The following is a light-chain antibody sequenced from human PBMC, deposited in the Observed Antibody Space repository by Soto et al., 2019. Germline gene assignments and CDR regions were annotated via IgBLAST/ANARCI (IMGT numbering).Light chain of an antibody. CDR3: QQYGRSPRP. CDR1: QSVSSSY. V-gene: IGKV3-20*01. J-gene: IGKJ1*01. CDR2: GAS. Sequence: EIVLTQSPGTLSLSPGERATLSCRASQSVSSSYLAWYQQKPGQAPRLLIYGASSRATGIPDRFSGSGSGTDFTLTISRLEPEDFAVYHCQQYGRSPRPFGQGIKVDI.